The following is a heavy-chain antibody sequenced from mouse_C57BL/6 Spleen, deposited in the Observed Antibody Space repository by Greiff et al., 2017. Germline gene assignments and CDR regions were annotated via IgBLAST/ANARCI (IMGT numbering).Heavy chain of an antibody. CDR3: ARPGVTTTVAY. D-gene: IGHD2-2*01. J-gene: IGHJ3*01. Sequence: EVQGVESGGGLVKPGGSLKLSCAASGFTFSDYGMHWVRQAPEKGLECVAYISSGSSTIYYADTVKGRFTISRDNAKNTLFLQMTSLRSEDTAMYYCARPGVTTTVAYWGQGTLVTVSA. CDR1: GFTFSDYG. V-gene: IGHV5-17*01. CDR2: ISSGSSTI.